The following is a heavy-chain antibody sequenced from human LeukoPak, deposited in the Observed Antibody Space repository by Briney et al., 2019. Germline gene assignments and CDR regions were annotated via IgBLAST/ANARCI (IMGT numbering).Heavy chain of an antibody. J-gene: IGHJ3*02. V-gene: IGHV3-30*04. CDR1: GFTFSSYA. CDR2: ISYDGSNK. CDR3: ARDSYGDPNRDAFDI. D-gene: IGHD4-17*01. Sequence: GSLRLSCAASGFTFSSYAMHWVRQAPGKGLEWVAVISYDGSNKYYADSVKGRFTISRDNSKNTLYLQMNSLRAEDTAVYYCARDSYGDPNRDAFDIWGQGTMVTVSS.